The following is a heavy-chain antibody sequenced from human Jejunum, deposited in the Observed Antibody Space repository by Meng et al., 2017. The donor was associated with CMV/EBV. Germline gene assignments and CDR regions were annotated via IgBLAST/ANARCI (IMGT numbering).Heavy chain of an antibody. CDR3: AKWVVPPGVGYGLDV. J-gene: IGHJ6*02. Sequence: GPITSNDHFWGSVRQSPGKGLEWIGTISSSGRAYYNPSLQSRVTISTDTSRNQFSLNLNSVTAADTAMYYCAKWVVPPGVGYGLDVWGQGTTVTVSS. CDR2: ISSSGRA. CDR1: GPITSNDHF. D-gene: IGHD2-2*01. V-gene: IGHV4-39*01.